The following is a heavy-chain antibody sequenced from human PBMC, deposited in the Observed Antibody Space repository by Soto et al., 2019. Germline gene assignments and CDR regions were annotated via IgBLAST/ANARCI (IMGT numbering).Heavy chain of an antibody. Sequence: SETLSLTCSVSGGSVDSSYWTRIRQPAGKGLEWIGRIFSSGTTNYNPSLKSRLTLSVDTAKNMISLKLISVTAADTATYYCARELVSYNSNWFDPWGRGTVVTVSS. CDR1: GGSVDSSY. CDR2: IFSSGTT. D-gene: IGHD1-20*01. CDR3: ARELVSYNSNWFDP. V-gene: IGHV4-4*07. J-gene: IGHJ5*02.